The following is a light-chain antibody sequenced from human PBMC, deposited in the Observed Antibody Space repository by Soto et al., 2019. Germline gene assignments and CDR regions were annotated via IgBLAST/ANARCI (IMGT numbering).Light chain of an antibody. CDR3: QQYEAVVT. V-gene: IGKV3-20*01. CDR1: QSVSSSY. Sequence: IVLTQSQATLSLSPGERATLSCRASQSVSSSYLAWYQQKPGQAPRLLIYGASSRATGIPDRFSGSGSGTDFTLTISRLEPEDVAVYYCQQYEAVVTFGQGTKVDIK. CDR2: GAS. J-gene: IGKJ1*01.